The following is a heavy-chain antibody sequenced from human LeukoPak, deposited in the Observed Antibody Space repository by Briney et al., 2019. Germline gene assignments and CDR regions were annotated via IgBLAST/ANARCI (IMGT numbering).Heavy chain of an antibody. Sequence: GGSLRLSCAASGFTFSSYSMNWVRQAPGKGLEWVSYISSSSSTIYYADSVKGRFTISRDNAKNSLYLQMNSLRAEDTAVYYCARTPIAAAGTTFDYWGQGTLVTVPS. CDR2: ISSSSSTI. V-gene: IGHV3-48*04. CDR3: ARTPIAAAGTTFDY. CDR1: GFTFSSYS. J-gene: IGHJ4*02. D-gene: IGHD6-13*01.